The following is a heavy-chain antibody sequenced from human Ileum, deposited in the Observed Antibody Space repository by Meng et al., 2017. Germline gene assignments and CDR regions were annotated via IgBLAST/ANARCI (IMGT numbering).Heavy chain of an antibody. CDR2: IYHSGST. CDR3: ASARYDN. V-gene: IGHV4-39*01. Sequence: QLRLQESGPGLVVPSETLSLTCSVSGDSISGSTYYWGWIRQPPGRGLEWIGSIYHSGSTYYNPPVESRVAISVDTSRNQFSLKLSSVTATDTAVYYCASARYDNWGQGTLVTVSS. J-gene: IGHJ4*02. CDR1: GDSISGSTYY.